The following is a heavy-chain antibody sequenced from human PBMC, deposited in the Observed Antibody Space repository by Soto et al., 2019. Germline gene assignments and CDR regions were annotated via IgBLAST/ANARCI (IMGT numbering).Heavy chain of an antibody. D-gene: IGHD3-16*01. CDR3: TTDWGLQSPHYYYGMDV. J-gene: IGHJ6*02. CDR2: IKSKSDGETT. CDR1: GFTFTNAW. V-gene: IGHV3-15*07. Sequence: PGGSLRLSCAASGFTFTNAWMNWVRQAPGKGLEWVGRIKSKSDGETTDYAAPVKGRFTISRDDSKNTLYLQMNSLKTEDTAVYYCTTDWGLQSPHYYYGMDVWGQGTTVTVSS.